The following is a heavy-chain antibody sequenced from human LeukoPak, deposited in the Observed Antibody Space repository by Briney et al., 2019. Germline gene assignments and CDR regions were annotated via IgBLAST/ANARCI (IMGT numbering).Heavy chain of an antibody. D-gene: IGHD1-7*01. J-gene: IGHJ6*03. Sequence: SETLSLTCTVSGGSISSYYWSWIRQPAGKGLEWIGRIYTSGSTNYNPSLKSRVTMSVDTSKNQFSLKLSSVTAADTAVYYCAREYEDSAGTTAYYYYYYYMDVWGKGTTVTVSS. CDR3: AREYEDSAGTTAYYYYYYYMDV. CDR1: GGSISSYY. CDR2: IYTSGST. V-gene: IGHV4-4*07.